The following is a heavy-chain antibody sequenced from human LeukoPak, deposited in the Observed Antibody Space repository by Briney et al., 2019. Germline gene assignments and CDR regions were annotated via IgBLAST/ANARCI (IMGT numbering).Heavy chain of an antibody. CDR2: ISYDGSNK. V-gene: IGHV3-30-3*01. Sequence: GGSPRLSCAASGFTFSSYAMHWVRQAPGKGLEWVAVISYDGSNKYYADSVKGRFTISRDNSKNTLYLQMNSLRAEDTAVYYCARDWGFSAMVTFSFDYWGQGTLVTVSS. CDR1: GFTFSSYA. J-gene: IGHJ4*02. CDR3: ARDWGFSAMVTFSFDY. D-gene: IGHD5-18*01.